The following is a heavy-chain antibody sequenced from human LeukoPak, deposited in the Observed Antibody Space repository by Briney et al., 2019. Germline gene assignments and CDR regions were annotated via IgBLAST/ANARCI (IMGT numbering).Heavy chain of an antibody. CDR1: GFTFSSYA. J-gene: IGHJ6*02. Sequence: GGSLRLSCAASGFTFSSYAMHWVRQAPGKGLEWVAVISYDGSSKYYADSVKGRFTISRDNSKNTLYLQMNSLRAEDTALYHCARNNGMDVWGQGTTVIVSS. CDR3: ARNNGMDV. V-gene: IGHV3-30-3*01. CDR2: ISYDGSSK.